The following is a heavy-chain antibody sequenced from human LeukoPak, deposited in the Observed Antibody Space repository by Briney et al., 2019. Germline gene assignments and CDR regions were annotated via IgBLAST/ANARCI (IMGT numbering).Heavy chain of an antibody. D-gene: IGHD6-19*01. Sequence: PLETLSLTCTVSGGSISSSSYYCGWIRQPPGKGLEWIGSIYYSGGTYYNPSLKSRVTISVDTSKNQLSLKLSPVTAADTAVYYCARLRYSSGWYPHFDYWGQGTLVTVSS. CDR1: GGSISSSSYY. CDR3: ARLRYSSGWYPHFDY. J-gene: IGHJ4*02. V-gene: IGHV4-39*01. CDR2: IYYSGGT.